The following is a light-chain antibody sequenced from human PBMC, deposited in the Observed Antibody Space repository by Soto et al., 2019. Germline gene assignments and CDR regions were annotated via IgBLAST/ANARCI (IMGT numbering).Light chain of an antibody. CDR3: LQRSIGFT. Sequence: EIVLTQSPATLSLSPGERATLSCRASQSVGSYLAWYQQKPGQALRPLIYGASKRAPGVSARFSGSGSGTDFTLTISSLEPEDFAVYHCLQRSIGFTFGPGTKVDIK. V-gene: IGKV3-11*01. CDR2: GAS. CDR1: QSVGSY. J-gene: IGKJ3*01.